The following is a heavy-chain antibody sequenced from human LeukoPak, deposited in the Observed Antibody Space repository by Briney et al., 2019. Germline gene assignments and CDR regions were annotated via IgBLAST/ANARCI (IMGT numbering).Heavy chain of an antibody. CDR1: GYTFTSYD. CDR2: MNPNSGNT. D-gene: IGHD3-10*01. Sequence: ASVKVSCKASGYTFTSYDINWVRQATGQGLEWMGWMNPNSGNTGYAQKFQGRVTMTRNTSISTAYMELSSLRSEDTAVYYCARRKVRRVMALDWFDPWGQGTQVTVSS. J-gene: IGHJ5*02. V-gene: IGHV1-8*01. CDR3: ARRKVRRVMALDWFDP.